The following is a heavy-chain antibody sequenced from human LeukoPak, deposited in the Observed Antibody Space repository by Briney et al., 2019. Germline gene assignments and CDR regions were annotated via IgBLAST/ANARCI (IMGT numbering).Heavy chain of an antibody. CDR3: AREILAPGKTHDY. CDR2: INDDGSAT. Sequence: GGSLRLSCAASGFTFSNYWMHWVRHVPGKGLIWVSRINDDGSATFYADSVKGRFTISRDNAKNTLFLQINSLRAEDTAVYYCAREILAPGKTHDYWGQGTLVTVSS. V-gene: IGHV3-74*01. CDR1: GFTFSNYW. J-gene: IGHJ4*02.